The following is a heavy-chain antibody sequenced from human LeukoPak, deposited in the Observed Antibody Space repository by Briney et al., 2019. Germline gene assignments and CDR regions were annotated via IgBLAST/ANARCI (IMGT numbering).Heavy chain of an antibody. V-gene: IGHV4-30-2*01. J-gene: IGHJ4*02. Sequence: PSETLSLTCTVSGGSISSGGYYWSWIRQPPGKGLEWIGYIYHSGSTYYNPSLKSRVTISVDRSKNQFSLKLSSVTAADTAVYYCARPVLRSWYYFDYWGQGTLVTVSS. CDR1: GGSISSGGYY. D-gene: IGHD6-13*01. CDR3: ARPVLRSWYYFDY. CDR2: IYHSGST.